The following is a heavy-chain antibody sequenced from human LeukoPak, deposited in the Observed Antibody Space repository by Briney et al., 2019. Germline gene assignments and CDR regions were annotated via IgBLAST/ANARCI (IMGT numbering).Heavy chain of an antibody. CDR1: GFTFSSYS. Sequence: PGGSLRLSCAASGFTFSSYSTNWVRQAPGKGLEWVSYISSRSSTIYYADSVKGRFTISRDNAKNSLYLQMNSLRAEDTAVYYCARDSNYYDSSGYPIDYWGQGTLVTVSS. J-gene: IGHJ4*02. V-gene: IGHV3-48*01. CDR3: ARDSNYYDSSGYPIDY. D-gene: IGHD3-22*01. CDR2: ISSRSSTI.